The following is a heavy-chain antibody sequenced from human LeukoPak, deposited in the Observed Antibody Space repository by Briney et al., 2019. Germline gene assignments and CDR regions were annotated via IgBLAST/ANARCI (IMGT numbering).Heavy chain of an antibody. V-gene: IGHV4-39*07. CDR3: ARGQWYGDYGLDY. CDR1: GGSISTSDSF. CDR2: INHSGST. D-gene: IGHD4-17*01. J-gene: IGHJ4*02. Sequence: PSETLSLTCTVSGGSISTSDSFWDWIRQPPGKGLEWIGEINHSGSTNYNPSLKSRVTISVDTSKNQFSLKLSSVTAADTAVYYCARGQWYGDYGLDYWGQGTLVTVSS.